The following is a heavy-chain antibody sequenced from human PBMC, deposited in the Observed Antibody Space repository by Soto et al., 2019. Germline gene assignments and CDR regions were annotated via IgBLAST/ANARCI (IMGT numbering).Heavy chain of an antibody. CDR3: AHIPGYYYDSSEGWFDP. Sequence: SGPTLVNPTQTLTLTCTFSGFSLITSGLGVGWIRQPPGKALEWLALIYWNDDKRYSPSLKSRLTITKDTSKNQVVLTMTNMDPVDTATYYCAHIPGYYYDSSEGWFDPWGQGTLVTVSS. CDR1: GFSLITSGLG. CDR2: IYWNDDK. D-gene: IGHD3-22*01. V-gene: IGHV2-5*01. J-gene: IGHJ5*02.